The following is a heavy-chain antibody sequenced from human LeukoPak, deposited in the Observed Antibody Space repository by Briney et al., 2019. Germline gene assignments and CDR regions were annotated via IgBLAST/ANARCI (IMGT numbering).Heavy chain of an antibody. V-gene: IGHV3-7*01. J-gene: IGHJ6*04. CDR1: GFTFNSYG. CDR2: IKQDGSEK. CDR3: AELGITMIGGV. D-gene: IGHD3-10*02. Sequence: GGSLRLSCAASGFTFNSYGMNWVRQAPGKGLEWVANIKQDGSEKYYVDSVKGRFTISRDNAKNSLYLQMNSLTADDTAVYYCAELGITMIGGVWGKGTTVTISS.